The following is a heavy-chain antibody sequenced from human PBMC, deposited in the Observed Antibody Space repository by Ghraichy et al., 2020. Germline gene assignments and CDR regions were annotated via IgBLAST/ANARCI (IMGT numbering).Heavy chain of an antibody. Sequence: GGSLRLSCATSGFPFSDHYMDWVRQAPGKGLEWVGRIRKKANIYTTESAASVKGRFTISRDDSRNSLYLQMNSLKTEDTAVYYCAISPEQVGIYYGMDVWGQGTTVTVSS. CDR1: GFPFSDHY. D-gene: IGHD6-6*01. CDR3: AISPEQVGIYYGMDV. J-gene: IGHJ6*02. V-gene: IGHV3-72*01. CDR2: IRKKANIYTT.